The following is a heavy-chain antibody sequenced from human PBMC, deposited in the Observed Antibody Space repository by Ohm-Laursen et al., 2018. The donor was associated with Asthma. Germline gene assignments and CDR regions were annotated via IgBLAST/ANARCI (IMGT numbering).Heavy chain of an antibody. Sequence: ASSVKVSCKASGYTFTSYYMHWVRQAPGQGLEWMGIINPSGGSTSYAQKFQGRVTMTRDTSTSTVYMELSSLRSEDTAVYYCARDAPPGLRFFPFDPWGQGTLVTVSS. CDR3: ARDAPPGLRFFPFDP. J-gene: IGHJ5*02. D-gene: IGHD3-3*01. V-gene: IGHV1-46*01. CDR1: GYTFTSYY. CDR2: INPSGGST.